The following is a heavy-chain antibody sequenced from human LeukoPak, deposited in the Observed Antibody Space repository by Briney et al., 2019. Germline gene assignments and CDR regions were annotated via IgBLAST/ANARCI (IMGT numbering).Heavy chain of an antibody. Sequence: GGSLRLSCAASGFTFSDYYMSWIRQAPGKGLEWVSYISSSGSTIYYADSVKGRFTISRDNAKNSLYLQMNSLRAEDTAVYYCASSGGYNWNPNWWFDPWGQGTLVTVSS. CDR1: GFTFSDYY. CDR2: ISSSGSTI. V-gene: IGHV3-11*04. CDR3: ASSGGYNWNPNWWFDP. D-gene: IGHD1-20*01. J-gene: IGHJ5*02.